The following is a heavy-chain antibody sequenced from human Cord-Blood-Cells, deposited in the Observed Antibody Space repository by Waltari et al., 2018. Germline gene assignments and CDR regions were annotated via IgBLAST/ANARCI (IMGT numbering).Heavy chain of an antibody. D-gene: IGHD1-26*01. Sequence: QVQLVQSGAAVKKPGASVKVSCKAYGYTFTGSLIHGVRQAPGQGLEWMGWINPNSGGTNYAQKFQGRVTMTRDTSISTAYMELSRLRSDDTAVYYCARLETSSGSYYFDYWGQGTLVTVSS. J-gene: IGHJ4*02. CDR3: ARLETSSGSYYFDY. CDR1: GYTFTGSL. CDR2: INPNSGGT. V-gene: IGHV1-2*02.